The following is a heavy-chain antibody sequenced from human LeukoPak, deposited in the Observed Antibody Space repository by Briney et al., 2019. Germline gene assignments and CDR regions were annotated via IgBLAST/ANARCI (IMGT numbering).Heavy chain of an antibody. D-gene: IGHD3-3*01. J-gene: IGHJ4*02. CDR1: GFTFSSYA. Sequence: GGSLRLSCAASGFTFSSYAMSWVRQAPGKGLEWVSAISGSGGSTYYADSVKGRFTISRDNSKNTLYLQMNSLRAEDTAVYYCAKDGYDFWSGPPPFDYWGRGTLVTVSS. CDR2: ISGSGGST. V-gene: IGHV3-23*01. CDR3: AKDGYDFWSGPPPFDY.